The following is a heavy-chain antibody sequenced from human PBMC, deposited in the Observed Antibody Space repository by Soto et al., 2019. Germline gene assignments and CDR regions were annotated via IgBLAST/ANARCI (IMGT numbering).Heavy chain of an antibody. Sequence: PGESLKISCKGSGYTFTNHWIGWVRQMPGKGLEWMGLIYPGDSDTRYSPSFQGQVTISADKSISTAYLQWSSLKASDTAMYYCSRTTGVFSYYGMDIWGQGTTVTVSS. CDR1: GYTFTNHW. J-gene: IGHJ6*02. CDR3: SRTTGVFSYYGMDI. D-gene: IGHD1-1*01. CDR2: IYPGDSDT. V-gene: IGHV5-51*01.